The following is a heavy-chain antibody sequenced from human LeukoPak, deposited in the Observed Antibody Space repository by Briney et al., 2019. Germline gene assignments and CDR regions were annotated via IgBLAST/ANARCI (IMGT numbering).Heavy chain of an antibody. V-gene: IGHV4-4*02. J-gene: IGHJ3*02. CDR2: IFHSGST. CDR1: GGAITSDNW. CDR3: TRGGSAPYALDI. Sequence: SGTLSLTCAVSGGAITSDNWWTWVRQPPGKGLEWIGEIFHSGSTNSNPSLKSRVTISVDTSKKQFSLKLTSVTAADTAVYYCTRGGSAPYALDIWGQGTMVTVSS.